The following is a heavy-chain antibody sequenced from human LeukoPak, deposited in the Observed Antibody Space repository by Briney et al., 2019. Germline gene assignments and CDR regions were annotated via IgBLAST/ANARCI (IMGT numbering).Heavy chain of an antibody. Sequence: ASVKVSCEASGYTFTGYYMHWVRQAPGQGLEWMGRINPNSGGTNYAQKSQGRVTMTRDTSISTAYMELSRLRSDDTAVYYCARSNILTAGVFDYWGQGTLVTVSS. CDR3: ARSNILTAGVFDY. V-gene: IGHV1-2*06. CDR1: GYTFTGYY. D-gene: IGHD3-9*01. J-gene: IGHJ4*02. CDR2: INPNSGGT.